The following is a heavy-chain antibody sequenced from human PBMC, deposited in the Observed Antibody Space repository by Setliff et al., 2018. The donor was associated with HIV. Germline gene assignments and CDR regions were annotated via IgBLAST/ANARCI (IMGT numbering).Heavy chain of an antibody. V-gene: IGHV4-39*01. CDR2: MHHSGST. J-gene: IGHJ4*02. CDR3: ARVYDYYGHRLDS. D-gene: IGHD3-10*01. CDR1: GDSITSNSYY. Sequence: PSETLSLTCTVSGDSITSNSYYWGWIRQSPGKGLEWIGTMHHSGSTYYNPSLKSLVALFIDTSKNKFSLRLSYVTAADTAVYYCARVYDYYGHRLDSWGQGAQVTVSS.